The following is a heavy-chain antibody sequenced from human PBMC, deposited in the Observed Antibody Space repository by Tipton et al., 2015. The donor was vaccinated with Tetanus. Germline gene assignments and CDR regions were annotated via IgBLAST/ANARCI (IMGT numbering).Heavy chain of an antibody. CDR2: IYPDDSDT. CDR3: ARSYSSSSYWYFDL. Sequence: QLVQSGAEVKKPGESLKISCKGSGYTFTTYWIGWVRQVPGKGLEWMGIIYPDDSDTRYSPSFQGQVTISADKSTTTAYLQWSSLKASDIAVFYCARSYSSSSYWYFDLWGRGTLVTVSS. J-gene: IGHJ2*01. D-gene: IGHD6-6*01. CDR1: GYTFTTYW. V-gene: IGHV5-51*01.